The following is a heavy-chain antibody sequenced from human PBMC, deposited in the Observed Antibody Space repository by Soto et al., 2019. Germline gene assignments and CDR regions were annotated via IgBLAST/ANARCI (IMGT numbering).Heavy chain of an antibody. J-gene: IGHJ6*03. CDR3: ARPTGGHDAGGNYMDV. D-gene: IGHD2-8*02. V-gene: IGHV1-69*02. CDR1: GGSLSSYP. Sequence: QVQLLQSGSEVKKPGSSVKVSCRASGGSLSSYPVTWVRQAPGQGLEWMGRIIPIVGLTNYAQKFQGRVTITADKSTSTAYMELRRLRSDATAVYYCARPTGGHDAGGNYMDVWGKGTTVIVSS. CDR2: IIPIVGLT.